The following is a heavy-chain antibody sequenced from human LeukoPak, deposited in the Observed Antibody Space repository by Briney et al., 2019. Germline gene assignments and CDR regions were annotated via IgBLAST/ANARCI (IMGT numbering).Heavy chain of an antibody. D-gene: IGHD2-2*01. CDR3: ARDGTSTDDY. J-gene: IGHJ4*02. V-gene: IGHV1-18*01. CDR1: GYTFSNFG. CDR2: ISGNNDNP. Sequence: GASVKVSCKASGYTFSNFGISWVRQAPGQGLEWMGWISGNNDNPNYGQNFQGRFTVTSDSSTSTAYMELRNRRSDDTAVYYCARDGTSTDDYWGQGTLVTVSS.